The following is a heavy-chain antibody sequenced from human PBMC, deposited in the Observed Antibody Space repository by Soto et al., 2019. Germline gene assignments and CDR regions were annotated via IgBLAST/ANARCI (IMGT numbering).Heavy chain of an antibody. J-gene: IGHJ5*02. CDR2: IYYSGST. CDR3: ARGPGSGYLNWFAP. V-gene: IGHV4-31*03. Sequence: QVQLQESGPGLVKPSQTLSLTCTVSGGSISSGGYYWSWIRQHPGKGLEWIGYIYYSGSTYYNPSLKSRVTKSSHTCKNQLSLKLSSVTAADTAGYYWARGPGSGYLNWFAPWGQGTLVTVSS. D-gene: IGHD3-3*01. CDR1: GGSISSGGYY.